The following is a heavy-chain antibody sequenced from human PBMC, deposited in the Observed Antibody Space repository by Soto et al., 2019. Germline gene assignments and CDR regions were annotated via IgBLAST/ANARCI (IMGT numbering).Heavy chain of an antibody. CDR3: ARLGAASSSSFYYYMDV. D-gene: IGHD6-6*01. V-gene: IGHV4-34*01. CDR1: DGSFSDYY. CDR2: INRSGDT. Sequence: PSETLSLTCVVYDGSFSDYYWTWLRQPPGEGLEWIGEINRSGDTNYNPSLKSRVTISIDTSRKQFSLKLSPVTAADTAVYYCARLGAASSSSFYYYMDVWGGGTTVTVSS. J-gene: IGHJ6*03.